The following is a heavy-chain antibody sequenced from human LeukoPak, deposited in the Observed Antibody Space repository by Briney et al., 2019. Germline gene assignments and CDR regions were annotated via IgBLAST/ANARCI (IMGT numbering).Heavy chain of an antibody. D-gene: IGHD3-10*02. CDR3: ARVTGFGELLLDY. J-gene: IGHJ4*02. Sequence: GGSLRLSCAGSGFTFSGHSMNWVRLAPEKALEWVSSISSSSTYIYYADSVKGRFTISRDNAQNSLYLQMNSLRPEDTAVYYCARVTGFGELLLDYWGQGTLVTVSS. CDR2: ISSSSTYI. V-gene: IGHV3-21*01. CDR1: GFTFSGHS.